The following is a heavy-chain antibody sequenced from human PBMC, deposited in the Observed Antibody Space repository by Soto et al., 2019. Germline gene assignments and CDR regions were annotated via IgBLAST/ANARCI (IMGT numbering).Heavy chain of an antibody. CDR2: ISGSGGGT. Sequence: VESLRLSCAASGFTFSTYAMSWVRQAPGKGLEWVSSISGSGGGTYNAGSVKGRFTISRDNSKNTLYLQMNSLRAEETAVYYCPKRGSSYAYYFYYGMDVLGRGTTVAVAS. V-gene: IGHV3-23*01. CDR3: PKRGSSYAYYFYYGMDV. CDR1: GFTFSTYA. D-gene: IGHD5-18*01. J-gene: IGHJ6*02.